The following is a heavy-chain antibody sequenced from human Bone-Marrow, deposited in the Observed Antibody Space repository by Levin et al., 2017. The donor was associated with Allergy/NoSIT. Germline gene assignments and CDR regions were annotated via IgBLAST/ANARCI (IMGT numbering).Heavy chain of an antibody. CDR1: GLTFSTYW. CDR2: IQSNGKT. D-gene: IGHD3-10*01. CDR3: ARDRFYCDSESNVSWFDA. V-gene: IGHV3-74*01. Sequence: GGSLRLSCAASGLTFSTYWMHWVRQAPGKGLVWVSRIQSNGKTNYADSVKGRFTISRDNAKNTLYLQMNSLTVEDTAVYYCARDRFYCDSESNVSWFDAWGQGTLVTVSS. J-gene: IGHJ5*02.